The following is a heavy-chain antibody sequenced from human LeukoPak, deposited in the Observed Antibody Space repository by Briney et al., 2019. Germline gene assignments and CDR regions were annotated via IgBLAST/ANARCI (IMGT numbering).Heavy chain of an antibody. V-gene: IGHV1-2*04. J-gene: IGHJ6*02. CDR2: INPNSGGT. CDR1: GYIFSRYG. Sequence: ASVKVSCKASGYIFSRYGMNWVRQGPGQGLEWMGWINPNSGGTNYAQKFQGWVTMTRDTSISTAYMELSRLRSDDTAVYYCARAMGRYSSSWYGRRGYYYYGMDVRGQGTTVTVSS. CDR3: ARAMGRYSSSWYGRRGYYYYGMDV. D-gene: IGHD6-13*01.